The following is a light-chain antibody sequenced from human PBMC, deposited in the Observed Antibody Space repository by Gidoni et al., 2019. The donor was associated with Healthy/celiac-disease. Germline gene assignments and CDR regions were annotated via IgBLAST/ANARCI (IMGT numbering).Light chain of an antibody. CDR2: GAS. V-gene: IGKV3-15*01. J-gene: IGKJ4*01. CDR1: QSVSSH. Sequence: EIVLTQSPATLSVSPGERATLSCRSSQSVSSHLAWYQQKPGQAPRLLIYGASTRATGIPARCSGSGSGKEFTRTRSRLQSEECVVYYCQQYNNWPPSTFGGXTKVEIK. CDR3: QQYNNWPPST.